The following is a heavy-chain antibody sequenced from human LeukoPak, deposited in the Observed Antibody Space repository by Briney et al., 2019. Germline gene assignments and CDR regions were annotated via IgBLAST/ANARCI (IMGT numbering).Heavy chain of an antibody. D-gene: IGHD3-22*01. J-gene: IGHJ4*02. CDR2: IYPGDSDT. V-gene: IGHV5-51*01. CDR3: ARGGYDSSGYYLDKYYFDY. CDR1: GYSFTSYW. Sequence: GESLKISCKGSGYSFTSYWIGWVRQMPGKGLEWMGLIYPGDSDTRYSPSFQGQVTISADKSISTAYLQWSSLKASDTAMYYCARGGYDSSGYYLDKYYFDYWGQGTLVTVSS.